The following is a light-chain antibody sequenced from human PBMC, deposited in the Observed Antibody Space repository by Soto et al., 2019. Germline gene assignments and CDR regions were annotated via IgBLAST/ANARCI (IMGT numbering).Light chain of an antibody. CDR3: SSYTTSGTYV. CDR1: SSDVGGYNY. J-gene: IGLJ1*01. CDR2: EVR. Sequence: QSALTQPASVSGSPGQSITISCTGTSSDVGGYNYVSWYQQHPGKAPKLMISEVRHRPSGVSTRFYGSKSGNTASLTISRLQAEDADHYYCSSYTTSGTYVFGAGTKATVL. V-gene: IGLV2-14*01.